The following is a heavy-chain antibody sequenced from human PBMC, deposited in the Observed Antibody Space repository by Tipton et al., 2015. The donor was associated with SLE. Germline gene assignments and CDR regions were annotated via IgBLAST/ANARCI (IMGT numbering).Heavy chain of an antibody. D-gene: IGHD3-3*01. CDR1: GGSIDYHY. Sequence: LRLSCTVSGGSIDYHYWSWIRQTPGKGLVYIGFIHYSGKTDSHPSLKSRVTMSVDTSKNQVSLRLSSVTTAETAVYYCARGFLEMFDPWGPGTLVTVSS. CDR2: IHYSGKT. J-gene: IGHJ5*02. V-gene: IGHV4-59*11. CDR3: ARGFLEMFDP.